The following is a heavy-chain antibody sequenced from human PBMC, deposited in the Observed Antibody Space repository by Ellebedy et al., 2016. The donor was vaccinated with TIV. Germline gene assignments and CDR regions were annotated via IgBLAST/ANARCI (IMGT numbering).Heavy chain of an antibody. D-gene: IGHD3-3*01. CDR3: ARRKVTIPRADAYFDY. CDR1: GGSISSSSYY. J-gene: IGHJ4*01. Sequence: SETLSLTXTVSGGSISSSSYYWGWIRQPPGKGLEWIGSIYYSGNTYYNPSLKSRVTISIDTSKNQFSLRLSSVTAADTAIYRCARRKVTIPRADAYFDYWGHGILVTVSS. CDR2: IYYSGNT. V-gene: IGHV4-39*01.